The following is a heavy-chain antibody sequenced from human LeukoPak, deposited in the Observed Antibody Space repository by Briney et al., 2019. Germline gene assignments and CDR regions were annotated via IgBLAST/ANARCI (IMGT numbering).Heavy chain of an antibody. V-gene: IGHV3-49*04. D-gene: IGHD1-26*01. CDR3: TKYSGSYPYFDY. Sequence: GRSLRLSCTASGFTFCDYAMSWVRQAPGKGLEWVGFIRSKAYGGTTEYAASVKGRFTISRDDSKSIAYLQMNSLKTEDTAVYYCTKYSGSYPYFDYWGQGTLVTVSS. CDR2: IRSKAYGGTT. J-gene: IGHJ4*02. CDR1: GFTFCDYA.